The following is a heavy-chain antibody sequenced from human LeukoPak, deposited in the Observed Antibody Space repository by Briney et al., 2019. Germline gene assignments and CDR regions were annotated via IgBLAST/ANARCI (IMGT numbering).Heavy chain of an antibody. V-gene: IGHV1-69*04. CDR3: ASDPNIVVVVAATT. CDR1: GGTFSSYA. D-gene: IGHD2-15*01. Sequence: EASVKASCEASGGTFSSYAISWVRQAPGQGLEWMGRIIPILGIANYAQKFQGRVTITADKSTSTAYMELSSLRSEDTAVYYCASDPNIVVVVAATTWGQGTLVTVSS. J-gene: IGHJ4*02. CDR2: IIPILGIA.